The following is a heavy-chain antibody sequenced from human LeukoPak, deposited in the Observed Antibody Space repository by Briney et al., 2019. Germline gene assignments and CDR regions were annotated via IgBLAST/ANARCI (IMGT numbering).Heavy chain of an antibody. CDR1: RFIFGNYA. CDR2: ITGSGDST. CDR3: ARDRYGDYSFDY. Sequence: GGSLRLSCAASRFIFGNYAMNWVRQPPGRGLQWVAGITGSGDSTYYADSVKGRFTISRDNSKNMLYLEMNSLRDEDTADYYCARDRYGDYSFDYWGQGILVTVSS. J-gene: IGHJ4*02. D-gene: IGHD4-17*01. V-gene: IGHV3-23*01.